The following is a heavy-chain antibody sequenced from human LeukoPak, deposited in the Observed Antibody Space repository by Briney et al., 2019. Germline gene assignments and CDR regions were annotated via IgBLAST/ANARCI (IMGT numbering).Heavy chain of an antibody. J-gene: IGHJ4*02. V-gene: IGHV3-48*04. Sequence: GGSLRLSCAASGFTFSTYSMNWVRQAPGKGLEWVSYISSSSSTIYYADSVKGRFTISRDNAKNSLYLQMNSLRAEDTAMYYCATGEGGFDYWGQGTLVTVSS. CDR2: ISSSSSTI. CDR1: GFTFSTYS. D-gene: IGHD1-26*01. CDR3: ATGEGGFDY.